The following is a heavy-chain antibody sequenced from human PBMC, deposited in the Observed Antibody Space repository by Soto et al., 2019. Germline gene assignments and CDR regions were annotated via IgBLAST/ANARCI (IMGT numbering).Heavy chain of an antibody. CDR1: GYTITRYG. V-gene: IGHV1-18*01. CDR2: ISAYNGNT. J-gene: IGHJ4*02. CDR3: ATSLHDYGDYFDY. D-gene: IGHD4-17*01. Sequence: ASVNVSCKASGYTITRYGGSWVRQDPGQGLEWMGWISAYNGNTNYAQKLQGRVTMTTDTSTSTAYMELRSLRSDDTAVYYCATSLHDYGDYFDYWGQGTLVTVSS.